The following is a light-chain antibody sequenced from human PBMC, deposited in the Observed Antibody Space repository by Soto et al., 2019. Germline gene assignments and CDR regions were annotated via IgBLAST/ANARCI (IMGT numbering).Light chain of an antibody. CDR3: QQRSDWPLT. V-gene: IGKV3-11*01. CDR2: DAS. Sequence: EIVLTQSPATLSLSPGERATLSCRASQSVSSYLAWYQQKRGQAPRLLIYDASNRATGIPARFSGSGSGTDFTLTISSLEPEDFAVYYCQQRSDWPLTFGGGTNVEIK. J-gene: IGKJ4*01. CDR1: QSVSSY.